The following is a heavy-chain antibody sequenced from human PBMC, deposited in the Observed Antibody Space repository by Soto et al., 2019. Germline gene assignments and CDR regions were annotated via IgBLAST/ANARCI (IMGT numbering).Heavy chain of an antibody. Sequence: QVQLQESGPGLVKPSATLSLTCTVSGGSISSYYWSWIRQPPGKGLEWIGYIYYSGSTNYNPSLKSRVTRSVDQSKNEFSLKLSSVTAADTAVNHCARGRGGWFISKLLNAVDIWGQGTMVTVSS. J-gene: IGHJ3*02. CDR2: IYYSGST. D-gene: IGHD2-15*01. CDR3: ARGRGGWFISKLLNAVDI. CDR1: GGSISSYY. V-gene: IGHV4-59*01.